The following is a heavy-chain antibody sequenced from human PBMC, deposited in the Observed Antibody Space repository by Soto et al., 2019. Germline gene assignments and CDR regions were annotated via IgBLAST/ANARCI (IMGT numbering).Heavy chain of an antibody. J-gene: IGHJ4*02. CDR2: ISYGGGTT. CDR1: EFTFSNYA. V-gene: IGHV3-23*01. CDR3: AKHQGYYYDSTGYHFEY. Sequence: GGSLRLSCAASEFTFSNYAMSCVRQAPGKGLEWVSAISYGGGTTYYADSVKGRFTISRDNSKNTLYLQMNSLRAEDTAVYYCAKHQGYYYDSTGYHFEYWGQGTLVTGSS. D-gene: IGHD3-22*01.